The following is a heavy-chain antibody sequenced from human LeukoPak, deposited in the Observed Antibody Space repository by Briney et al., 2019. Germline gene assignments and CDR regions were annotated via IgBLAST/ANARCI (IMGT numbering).Heavy chain of an antibody. J-gene: IGHJ3*02. D-gene: IGHD1-26*01. Sequence: GGSLRLSCEASGFTFSSYSMNWVRQAPGKGLEWVSSISSSSSYIYYADSVKGRFTISRDNAKNSLYLQMNSLRTEDTAVYYCARALPSPLYSGSYADAFDIWGQGTMVTVSS. V-gene: IGHV3-21*01. CDR3: ARALPSPLYSGSYADAFDI. CDR1: GFTFSSYS. CDR2: ISSSSSYI.